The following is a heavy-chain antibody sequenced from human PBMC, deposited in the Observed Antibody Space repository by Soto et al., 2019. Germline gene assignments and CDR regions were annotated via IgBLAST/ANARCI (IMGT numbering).Heavy chain of an antibody. D-gene: IGHD6-13*01. CDR3: SRHVEKVLAAADNYYYYYYMDV. CDR2: IYPSDSDT. J-gene: IGHJ6*03. V-gene: IGHV5-51*01. Sequence: GESLKISCKGSGYSFTSYWIGWVRQMPGKGLEWMGIIYPSDSDTRYSPPFQGQFTISSDKSIITAYLLLSSLKASDTAMYYCSRHVEKVLAAADNYYYYYYMDVWGKGTTVTVSS. CDR1: GYSFTSYW.